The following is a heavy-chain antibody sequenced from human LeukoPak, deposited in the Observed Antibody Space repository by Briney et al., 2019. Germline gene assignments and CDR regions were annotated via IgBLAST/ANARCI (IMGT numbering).Heavy chain of an antibody. CDR2: IYPDDSQT. D-gene: IGHD6-13*01. J-gene: IGHJ4*02. V-gene: IGHV5-51*01. CDR1: ANTFSDYW. CDR3: AIMAAAGTVDY. Sequence: GESLKISCQGSANTFSDYWIGWVRQMPGKGLEWMGVIYPDDSQTTYSPSFERQVTISADKSINTAYLQWNSLKATDTAMYYCAIMAAAGTVDYWGQGTLVTVSS.